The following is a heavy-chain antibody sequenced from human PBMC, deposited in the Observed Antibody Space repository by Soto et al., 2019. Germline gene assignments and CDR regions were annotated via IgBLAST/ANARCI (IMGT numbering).Heavy chain of an antibody. CDR1: GFTFTSSA. V-gene: IGHV1-58*02. CDR3: ATNPQHSGRPRI. CDR2: IVVGSGNT. Sequence: VKVSCKASGFTFTSSAMQWVRQARGQRLEWIGWIVVGSGNTNYAQKFQGRVTISRDVSTSTAYMEMSSLRSEDTAVYYCATNPQHSGRPRIWGQGTMVTVSS. D-gene: IGHD1-26*01. J-gene: IGHJ3*01.